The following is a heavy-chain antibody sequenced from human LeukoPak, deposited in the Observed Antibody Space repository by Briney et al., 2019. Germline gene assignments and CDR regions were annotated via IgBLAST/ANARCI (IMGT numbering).Heavy chain of an antibody. CDR1: GGSISSSNW. V-gene: IGHV4-4*02. J-gene: IGHJ3*01. D-gene: IGHD3-22*01. Sequence: PSGTLSLTCGVSGGSISSSNWWSWVRQPPGRGLEWIGEIYHTGSTNYNPSLKSRVSISLDKSKNRFSLKLSSVTAADTAVYYCARSTPSLIVVANDAFDVWGQGTMVTVSS. CDR3: ARSTPSLIVVANDAFDV. CDR2: IYHTGST.